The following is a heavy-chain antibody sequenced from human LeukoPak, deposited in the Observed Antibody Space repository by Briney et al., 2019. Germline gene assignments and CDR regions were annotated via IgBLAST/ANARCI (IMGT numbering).Heavy chain of an antibody. CDR1: GYTFTTYA. CDR2: INTNTGNP. Sequence: ASVKVSCKASGYTFTTYAMNWVRQAPGQGLEWMGWINTNTGNPTYAQDFTGRFVFSLDTSVSTAYLQISSLKAEDTAVYYCARRGYSYGYYWFDLWGQGTLVTVS. V-gene: IGHV7-4-1*02. D-gene: IGHD5-18*01. J-gene: IGHJ5*02. CDR3: ARRGYSYGYYWFDL.